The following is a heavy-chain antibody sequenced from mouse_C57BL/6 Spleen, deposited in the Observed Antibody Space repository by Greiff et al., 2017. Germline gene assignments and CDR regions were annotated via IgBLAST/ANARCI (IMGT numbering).Heavy chain of an antibody. Sequence: GQLVESEGGLVQPGSSMKLSCTASGFTFSDYYMAWVRQVPEKGLEWVANINYDGSSTYYLDSLKSRFIISRDNAKNILYLQMSSLKSEDTATYYCARSYGNSYFDYWGQGTTLTVSS. CDR2: INYDGSST. V-gene: IGHV5-16*01. CDR1: GFTFSDYY. J-gene: IGHJ2*01. CDR3: ARSYGNSYFDY. D-gene: IGHD2-1*01.